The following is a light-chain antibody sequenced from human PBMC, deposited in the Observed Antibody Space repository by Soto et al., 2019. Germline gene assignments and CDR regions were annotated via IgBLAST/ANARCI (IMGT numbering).Light chain of an antibody. Sequence: DIQMTQSPSSVSASVGDRVTITCRASQGIASWLAWYQQKPGKAPNLLIYAASSLQSGVPSRFSGSGSGTDFTHTVSGRQPEDFATDYCQQANSCPRVTFGPGTKVDIK. CDR2: AAS. J-gene: IGKJ3*01. CDR1: QGIASW. V-gene: IGKV1-12*01. CDR3: QQANSCPRVT.